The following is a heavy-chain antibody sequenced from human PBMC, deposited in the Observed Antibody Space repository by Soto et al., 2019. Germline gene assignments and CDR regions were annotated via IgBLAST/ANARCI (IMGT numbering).Heavy chain of an antibody. CDR1: GFTVSSNY. Sequence: EVQLVETGGGLIQPGGSLRLSCAASGFTVSSNYMSWVRQAPGKGLEWVSVIYSGGSTYYAASVKGRFTISRDNSKNTQYLQLNSLRAEDTAVYYCARKHLTGTASRAFDIWGQGTMVTVSS. CDR3: ARKHLTGTASRAFDI. J-gene: IGHJ3*02. D-gene: IGHD1-7*01. CDR2: IYSGGST. V-gene: IGHV3-53*02.